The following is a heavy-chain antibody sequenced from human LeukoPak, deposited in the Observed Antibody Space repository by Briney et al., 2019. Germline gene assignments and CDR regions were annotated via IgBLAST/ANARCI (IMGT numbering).Heavy chain of an antibody. CDR3: ARPVMYSSGPFDY. CDR1: GYTLTSYA. CDR2: INAGNGNT. V-gene: IGHV1-3*01. J-gene: IGHJ4*02. Sequence: SVTVSCKASGYTLTSYAMHWVRQAPGQRLEWMGWINAGNGNTKYSQKFQGRVTITRDTSASTAYMELSSLRSEDTAVYYCARPVMYSSGPFDYWGQGTLVIVSS. D-gene: IGHD6-19*01.